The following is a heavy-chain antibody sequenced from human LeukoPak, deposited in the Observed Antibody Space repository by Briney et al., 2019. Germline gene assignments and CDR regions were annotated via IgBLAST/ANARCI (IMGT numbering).Heavy chain of an antibody. CDR2: ISSSSSTI. CDR1: GFTFSGAW. D-gene: IGHD3-10*02. Sequence: PGGSLRLSCTASGFTFSGAWMTWVRQAPGKGLEWVSYISSSSSTIYYADSVKGRFTISRDNARNSLYLQMNSLRAEDTAVYYCAELGITMIGGVWGKGTTVTISS. J-gene: IGHJ6*04. V-gene: IGHV3-48*04. CDR3: AELGITMIGGV.